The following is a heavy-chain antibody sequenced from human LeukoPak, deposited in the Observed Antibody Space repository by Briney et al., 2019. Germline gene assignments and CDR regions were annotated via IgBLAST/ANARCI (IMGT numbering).Heavy chain of an antibody. V-gene: IGHV4-34*01. CDR3: ARSPSMVAATPFDY. CDR2: INHSGST. D-gene: IGHD2-15*01. CDR1: GGSFSGYY. J-gene: IGHJ4*02. Sequence: SETLSLTCAVYGGSFSGYYWSWIRQPPGKGLEWIGEINHSGSTNYNPSLKSRVTISVDTSKNQFSPKLSSVTAADAAVYYCARSPSMVAATPFDYWGQGTLVTVSS.